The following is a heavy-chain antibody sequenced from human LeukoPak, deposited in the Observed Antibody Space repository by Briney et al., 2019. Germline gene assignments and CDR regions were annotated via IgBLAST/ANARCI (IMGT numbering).Heavy chain of an antibody. J-gene: IGHJ6*03. D-gene: IGHD2-2*01. Sequence: SETLSLTCTVSGDSIRSYYWSWVRQPPGKGLEWIGYIYYSGSTNYSPSLKSRVTISLDTSKNQFSLKVSSGTAADTAVYYCASGVVVPAAFMDVWGKGTTVTVSS. CDR1: GDSIRSYY. V-gene: IGHV4-59*01. CDR2: IYYSGST. CDR3: ASGVVVPAAFMDV.